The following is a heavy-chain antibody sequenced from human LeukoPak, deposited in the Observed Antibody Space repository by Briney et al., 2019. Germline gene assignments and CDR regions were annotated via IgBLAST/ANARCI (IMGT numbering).Heavy chain of an antibody. Sequence: PSGPLSLPCAVQGGSFRGYYWSWIPKPPGKGLEWIGEINHGGSIHYNPPLNRRVSPSVDTAKNQSSQKLSSVTAADTAVYYCARGPPAGVQQWLVLGYFQHWGQGTLVTVSS. J-gene: IGHJ1*01. CDR3: ARGPPAGVQQWLVLGYFQH. CDR1: GGSFRGYY. V-gene: IGHV4-34*01. D-gene: IGHD6-19*01. CDR2: INHGGSI.